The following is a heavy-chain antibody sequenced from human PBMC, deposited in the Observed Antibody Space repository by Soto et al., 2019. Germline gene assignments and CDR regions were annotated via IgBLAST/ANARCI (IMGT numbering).Heavy chain of an antibody. CDR2: IIPIFGTA. J-gene: IGHJ4*02. V-gene: IGHV1-69*13. D-gene: IGHD3-10*01. Sequence: SVKVSCKAPGGTFSSYAISWVRQAPGQGLEWMGGIIPIFGTANYAQKFQGRVTITADESTSTAYMELSSLRSEDTAVYYCARVAKTYYYGSGSYQPFDYWGQGTLVTVSS. CDR3: ARVAKTYYYGSGSYQPFDY. CDR1: GGTFSSYA.